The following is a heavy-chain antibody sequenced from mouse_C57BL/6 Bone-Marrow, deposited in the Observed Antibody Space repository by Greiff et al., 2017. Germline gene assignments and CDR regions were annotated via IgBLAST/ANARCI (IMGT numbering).Heavy chain of an antibody. Sequence: QVQLQQSGPELVKPGASVKISCKASGYAFSSSWMNWVKQRPGKGLEWIGRIYPGDGDTNYNGKFKGKATLTADKSSSTAYMQLSSLTSEDSAVYFCASSCSSFYFDYWGQGTTLTVSS. CDR3: ASSCSSFYFDY. J-gene: IGHJ2*01. CDR1: GYAFSSSW. CDR2: IYPGDGDT. V-gene: IGHV1-82*01. D-gene: IGHD1-1*01.